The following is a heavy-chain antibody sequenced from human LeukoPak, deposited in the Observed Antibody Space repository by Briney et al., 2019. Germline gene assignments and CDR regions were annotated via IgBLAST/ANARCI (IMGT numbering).Heavy chain of an antibody. CDR3: ARAKPKNMVRGLIMRRESRYYFDY. CDR2: IETGGAST. Sequence: GGSLRLSCAASGFTFSSCGMSWVRQAPGKGLEWVSAIETGGASTYYADSVKGRFTISRDNSKNTLYLQMNSLRAEDTAAYYCARAKPKNMVRGLIMRRESRYYFDYWGQGTLVTVSS. V-gene: IGHV3-23*05. D-gene: IGHD3-10*01. CDR1: GFTFSSCG. J-gene: IGHJ4*02.